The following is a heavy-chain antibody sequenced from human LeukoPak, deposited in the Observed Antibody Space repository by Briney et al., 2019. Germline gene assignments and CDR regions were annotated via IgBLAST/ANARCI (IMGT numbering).Heavy chain of an antibody. CDR2: ISGSGGST. CDR1: GFTFSSYG. V-gene: IGHV3-23*01. J-gene: IGHJ4*02. Sequence: GGSLRLSCAASGFTFSSYGMSWVRQAPGKGLEWVSAISGSGGSTYYADSVKGRFTISRDNSKNTLYLQMNSLRAEDTAVYYCAKDLELLWFGEPLNYFDYWGQGTLVTVSS. CDR3: AKDLELLWFGEPLNYFDY. D-gene: IGHD3-10*01.